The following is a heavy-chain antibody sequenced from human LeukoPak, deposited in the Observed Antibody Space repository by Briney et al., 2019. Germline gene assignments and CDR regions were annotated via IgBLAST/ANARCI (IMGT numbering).Heavy chain of an antibody. CDR3: ARWAAAAGTVEDY. V-gene: IGHV4-34*01. D-gene: IGHD6-13*01. Sequence: SETLSLTCTVSGGSIKNYYWIWIRQPPGKGLEWIGEINHSGSTNYNPSLKSRVTISVDTSKNQFSLKLSSVTAADTAVYYCARWAAAAGTVEDYWGQGTRVTVSS. CDR2: INHSGST. J-gene: IGHJ4*02. CDR1: GGSIKNYY.